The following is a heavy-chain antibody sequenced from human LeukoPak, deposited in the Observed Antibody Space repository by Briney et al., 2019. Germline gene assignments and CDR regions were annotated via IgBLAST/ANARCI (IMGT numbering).Heavy chain of an antibody. CDR3: TKALYCGGDCYSRDDY. CDR1: GFTFSSFA. V-gene: IGHV3-23*01. CDR2: ISGSGVTT. J-gene: IGHJ4*02. D-gene: IGHD2-21*02. Sequence: PGGSLRLSCAASGFTFSSFAMNWVRQVPGKGLEWVSGISGSGVTTYHADSVKGRFTISRDNSKNTLYLQMNSLRAEDTAVYYCTKALYCGGDCYSRDDYWGQGTLVTVSS.